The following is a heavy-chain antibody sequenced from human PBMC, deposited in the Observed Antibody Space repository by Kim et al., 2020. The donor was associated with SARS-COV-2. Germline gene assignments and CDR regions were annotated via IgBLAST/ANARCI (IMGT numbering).Heavy chain of an antibody. D-gene: IGHD5-12*01. V-gene: IGHV3-11*01. CDR3: AREGPDSGYYYYYGMDV. J-gene: IGHJ6*02. Sequence: VKGRFTIARDNAKNSLYLQMNSLRAEDTAVYYCAREGPDSGYYYYYGMDVWGQGTTVTVSS.